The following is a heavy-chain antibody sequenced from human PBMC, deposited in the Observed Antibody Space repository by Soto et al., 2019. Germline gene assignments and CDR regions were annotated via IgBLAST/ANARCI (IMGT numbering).Heavy chain of an antibody. CDR2: IYPGDSDT. CDR1: GYSFTSYG. CDR3: ARQGRSSSSPFDY. Sequence: GESQKISCQGSGYSFTSYGSGWVRQMPGKGLEWMGIIYPGDSDTRYSPSFQGQVTISADKSISTAYLQWSSLKASDTAMYYCARQGRSSSSPFDYWGQGTLVTVSS. J-gene: IGHJ4*02. V-gene: IGHV5-51*01. D-gene: IGHD6-6*01.